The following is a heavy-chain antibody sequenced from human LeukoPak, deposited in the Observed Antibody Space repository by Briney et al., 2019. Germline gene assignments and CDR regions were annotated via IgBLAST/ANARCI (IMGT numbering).Heavy chain of an antibody. V-gene: IGHV3-9*01. D-gene: IGHD2-15*01. CDR3: AKDMVVRKGNYYYMDV. Sequence: GGSLRLSCAASGFTFDDYAMHWVRQAPGKGLEWVSGISWNSGSIGYADSVKGRFTISRDNAKNSLYLQMNSLRAEDTALYYCAKDMVVRKGNYYYMDVWGKGTTVTVSS. CDR2: ISWNSGSI. J-gene: IGHJ6*03. CDR1: GFTFDDYA.